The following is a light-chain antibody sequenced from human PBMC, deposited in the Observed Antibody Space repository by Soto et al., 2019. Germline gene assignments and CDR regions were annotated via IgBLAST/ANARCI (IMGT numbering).Light chain of an antibody. V-gene: IGKV1-13*02. CDR2: DAS. J-gene: IGKJ4*01. CDR1: QGIGTA. Sequence: IQLTQSPSTLSASVGGRVTITCRASQGIGTALAWYHQRPGNSPDLLVYDASTLQSGVPSRFSGSGSETDFSLTISGLQPEDFGHYYCQQFNTKPLTFGGGTRVEIK. CDR3: QQFNTKPLT.